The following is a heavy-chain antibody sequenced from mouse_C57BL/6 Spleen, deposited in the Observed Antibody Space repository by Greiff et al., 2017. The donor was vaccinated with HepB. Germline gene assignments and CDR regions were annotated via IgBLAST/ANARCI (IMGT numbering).Heavy chain of an antibody. Sequence: EVMLVESGGGLVKPGGSLKLSCAASGFTFSSYAMSWVRQTPEKRLEWVATISDGGSYTYYPDNVKGRFTISRDNAKNNLYLQMSHLKSEDTAMYYCARDEENYCSAYYAMDYWGQGTSVTVSS. CDR2: ISDGGSYT. J-gene: IGHJ4*01. CDR1: GFTFSSYA. V-gene: IGHV5-4*01. CDR3: ARDEENYCSAYYAMDY. D-gene: IGHD1-1*01.